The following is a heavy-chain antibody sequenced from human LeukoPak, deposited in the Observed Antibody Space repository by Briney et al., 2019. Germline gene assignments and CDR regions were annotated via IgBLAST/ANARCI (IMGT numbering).Heavy chain of an antibody. V-gene: IGHV4-59*01. Sequence: SETLSLTCTVSGGSISSYYRSWIRQPPGKGLEWIGCIYSGSSSYNPSLQSRVTISVDTSMNQFSLKLTSMTAADTAVYYCGRAGPGAFFDHWGRGALVTVSS. CDR1: GGSISSYY. CDR3: GRAGPGAFFDH. D-gene: IGHD2-2*01. J-gene: IGHJ4*02. CDR2: IYSGSS.